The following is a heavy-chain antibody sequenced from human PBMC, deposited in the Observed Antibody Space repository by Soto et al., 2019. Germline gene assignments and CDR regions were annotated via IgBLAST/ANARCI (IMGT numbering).Heavy chain of an antibody. Sequence: SVKVSCKASGGTFSSYAISWVRQAPGQGLEWMGGIIPIFGTANYAQKFQGRVTITADESTSTAYMELSSLRSEDTAVYYCARTGYGWNDHSGYGNWGQGTLVTVSS. CDR3: ARTGYGWNDHSGYGN. V-gene: IGHV1-69*13. CDR2: IIPIFGTA. CDR1: GGTFSSYA. J-gene: IGHJ4*02. D-gene: IGHD5-12*01.